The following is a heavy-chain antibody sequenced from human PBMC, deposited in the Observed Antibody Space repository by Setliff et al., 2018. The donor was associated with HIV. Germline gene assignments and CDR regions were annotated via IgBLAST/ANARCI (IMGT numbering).Heavy chain of an antibody. CDR1: GGSISSSNW. CDR2: IFRGVTT. Sequence: SETLSLTCAVSGGSISSSNWWSWVRQPPGKGLEYIGIIFRGVTTYYNPSLKSRVTISVDTSQNQFSLKLSSVTAADTAVYYCAREGRSSSGYYYPYYFDYWGQGTLVTVSS. V-gene: IGHV4-4*02. CDR3: AREGRSSSGYYYPYYFDY. D-gene: IGHD3-22*01. J-gene: IGHJ4*02.